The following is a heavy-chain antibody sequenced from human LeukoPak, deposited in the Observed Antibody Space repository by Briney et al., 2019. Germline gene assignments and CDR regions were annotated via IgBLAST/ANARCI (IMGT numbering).Heavy chain of an antibody. CDR1: GYTFTGYY. Sequence: GASVKVSCKASGYTFTGYYMHWVRQAPGQGLEWMGWINPNSGGTNYAQKFQGRVTMTRDTSISTAYMELSRLRSDDTAVYYCARPYYYGSGSYLTGFGYWSQGTLVTVSS. V-gene: IGHV1-2*02. CDR2: INPNSGGT. J-gene: IGHJ4*02. D-gene: IGHD3-10*01. CDR3: ARPYYYGSGSYLTGFGY.